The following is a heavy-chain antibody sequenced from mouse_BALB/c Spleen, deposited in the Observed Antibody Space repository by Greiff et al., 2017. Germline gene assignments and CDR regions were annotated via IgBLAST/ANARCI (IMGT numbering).Heavy chain of an antibody. J-gene: IGHJ2*01. D-gene: IGHD2-3*01. V-gene: IGHV1-18*01. Sequence: DVKLQESGPELVKPGASMKISCKASGYSFTGYTMNWVKQSHGKNLEWIGLINPYNGGTSYNQKFKGKATLTVDKSSSTAYMELLSLTSEDSAVYYCARCVYDGHWDFDYWGQGTTLTVSS. CDR3: ARCVYDGHWDFDY. CDR2: INPYNGGT. CDR1: GYSFTGYT.